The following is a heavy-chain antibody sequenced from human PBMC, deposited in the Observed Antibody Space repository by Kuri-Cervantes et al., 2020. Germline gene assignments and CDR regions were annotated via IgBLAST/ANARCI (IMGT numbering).Heavy chain of an antibody. D-gene: IGHD3-16*02. Sequence: SETLSLTCAVSGGSISSGGSCWTWIRQSPGKGLEWIGYIHHSGNSYYNPSLKSRVTISVDGSKNHFSLRLTSVTAADTAVYYCARETRHDYVWGSYRYGENYFDYWGQGTLVTVSS. CDR2: IHHSGNS. CDR1: GGSISSGGSC. CDR3: ARETRHDYVWGSYRYGENYFDY. J-gene: IGHJ4*02. V-gene: IGHV4-30-2*06.